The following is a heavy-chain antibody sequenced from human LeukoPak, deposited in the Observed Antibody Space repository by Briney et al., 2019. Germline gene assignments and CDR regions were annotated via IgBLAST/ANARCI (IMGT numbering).Heavy chain of an antibody. CDR3: ARGAAAYWFDP. CDR1: CGSISSYY. Sequence: PSETLYLTCTVSCGSISSYYWSWLRQPAGQGLEWIGRIYTSGSTNYNPSLKSRVTISVDKSKNLFSLKLSAVTPADTAVYYCARGAAAYWFDPWGQGTLVTVSS. V-gene: IGHV4-4*07. J-gene: IGHJ5*02. D-gene: IGHD2-2*01. CDR2: IYTSGST.